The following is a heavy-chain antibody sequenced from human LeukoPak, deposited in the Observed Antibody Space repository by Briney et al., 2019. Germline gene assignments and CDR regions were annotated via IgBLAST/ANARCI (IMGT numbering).Heavy chain of an antibody. CDR3: GRLRSYFDY. CDR2: ISYDGSNK. V-gene: IGHV3-30-3*01. CDR1: GFTFGDYA. D-gene: IGHD4-17*01. J-gene: IGHJ4*02. Sequence: GGSLRLSCTASGFTFGDYAMSWFRQAQGKGLEWLAGISYDGSNKYYADSVKGRFTISRDNSKNTLYLQMNSLRAEDTAVYYCGRLRSYFDYWGQGTLVTVSS.